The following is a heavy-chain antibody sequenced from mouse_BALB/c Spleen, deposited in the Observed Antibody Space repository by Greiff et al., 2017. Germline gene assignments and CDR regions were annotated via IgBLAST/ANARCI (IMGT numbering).Heavy chain of an antibody. CDR3: APFGYDY. D-gene: IGHD1-2*01. CDR1: GYTFTSYW. CDR2: INPSTGYT. Sequence: VQLQESGAELAKPGASVKMSCKASGYTFTSYWMHWVKQRPGQGLEWIGYINPSTGYTEYNQKFKDKATLTADKSSSTAYMQLSSLTSEDSAVYYCAPFGYDYWGQGTTLTVSS. V-gene: IGHV1-7*01. J-gene: IGHJ2*01.